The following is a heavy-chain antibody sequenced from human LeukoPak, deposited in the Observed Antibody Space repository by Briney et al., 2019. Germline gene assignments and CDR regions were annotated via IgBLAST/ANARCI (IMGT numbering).Heavy chain of an antibody. CDR1: GYSFTGYY. V-gene: IGHV1-2*02. CDR2: INPNSGGT. Sequence: ASVKVSCKASGYSFTGYYIHWVRQAPGQGLEWMGWINPNSGGTKYAQKFQGRVTMTRDTSISTAYMELSRLTSDDTAVFYCARVLRDWYSDLWGRGTLVTVSS. J-gene: IGHJ2*01. CDR3: ARVLRDWYSDL.